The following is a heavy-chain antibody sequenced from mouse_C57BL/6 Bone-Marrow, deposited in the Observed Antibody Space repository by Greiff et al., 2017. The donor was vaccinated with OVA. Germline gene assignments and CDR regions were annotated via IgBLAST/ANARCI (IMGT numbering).Heavy chain of an antibody. V-gene: IGHV1-66*01. CDR3: ARWGIYCGPYFDY. Sequence: QVQLQQSGPELVKPGASVKISCKASGYSFTSYYIHWVKQRPGQGLEWIGWIYPGSGNTKYNEKFKGKATLTADTSSSTAYMQLSSLTSEDSAVYYGARWGIYCGPYFDYWGQGTTLTVSS. J-gene: IGHJ2*01. CDR2: IYPGSGNT. CDR1: GYSFTSYY. D-gene: IGHD2-1*01.